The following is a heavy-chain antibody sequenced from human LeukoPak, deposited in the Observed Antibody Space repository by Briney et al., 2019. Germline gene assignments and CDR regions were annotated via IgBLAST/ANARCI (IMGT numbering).Heavy chain of an antibody. D-gene: IGHD3-16*02. J-gene: IGHJ6*03. CDR3: ARHIGGGIEDMDV. Sequence: SETLSLTCTVSGGSVGTYYWSWIRQSPGKGLEWIGYIYVTGTRYNPYLQSRVTISVDRSRNQFFLKMSSVTAADTAVYYCARHIGGGIEDMDVWGKGTKVIVSS. CDR1: GGSVGTYY. V-gene: IGHV4-59*08. CDR2: IYVTGT.